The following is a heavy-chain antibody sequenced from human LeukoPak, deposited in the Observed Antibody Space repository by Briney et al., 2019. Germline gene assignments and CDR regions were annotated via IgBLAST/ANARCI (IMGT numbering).Heavy chain of an antibody. V-gene: IGHV1-18*01. J-gene: IGHJ2*01. Sequence: ASVTVSYKASGYTFTSYGISWVRQAPGQGLEWLGWISAYNGNTNYAQKLEGRVTMTTNTSTSTAYMELRSLRSDDTAVYYCARAGLRYFDWLQPPGNFDLWGRGTLVTVSS. CDR3: ARAGLRYFDWLQPPGNFDL. CDR1: GYTFTSYG. CDR2: ISAYNGNT. D-gene: IGHD3-9*01.